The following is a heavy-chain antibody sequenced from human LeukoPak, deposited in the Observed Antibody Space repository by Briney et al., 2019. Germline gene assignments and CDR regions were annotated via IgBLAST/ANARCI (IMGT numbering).Heavy chain of an antibody. V-gene: IGHV4-59*08. J-gene: IGHJ4*02. D-gene: IGHD3-22*01. Sequence: SETLSLTCTVSGVSMTTYYWSWIRQPPGKGLEWIGYIFYSGSTNYNPSLKSRVTLSVDTSKNQFSLRLSSVTAADTAVYYCARLQFGSGDYHEVDYWGQGTLVTASS. CDR2: IFYSGST. CDR3: ARLQFGSGDYHEVDY. CDR1: GVSMTTYY.